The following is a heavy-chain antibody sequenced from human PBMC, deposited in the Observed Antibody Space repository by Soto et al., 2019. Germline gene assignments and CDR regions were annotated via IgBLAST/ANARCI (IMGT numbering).Heavy chain of an antibody. CDR3: AASYIETDILTGYYKSRYYYGMDV. CDR2: IVVGSGNT. V-gene: IGHV1-58*02. Sequence: ASVKVSCKASGFTFTSSAMQWVRQARGQRLEWIGWIVVGSGNTNYAQKFQERVTITRDMSTSTAYMELSSLRSEDTAVYYCAASYIETDILTGYYKSRYYYGMDVWG. D-gene: IGHD3-9*01. CDR1: GFTFTSSA. J-gene: IGHJ6*02.